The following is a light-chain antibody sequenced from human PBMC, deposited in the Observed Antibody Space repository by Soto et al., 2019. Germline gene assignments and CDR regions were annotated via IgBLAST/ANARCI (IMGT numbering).Light chain of an antibody. CDR3: QQYNNWPWT. J-gene: IGKJ1*01. Sequence: EIVLTQSPGTLSLSPGERATLSCRASQSVSSTYFAWYQQKPGQSPRLLIYGASSRATGIPDRFSGSGSGTDFTLTISRLEPEDFAVYYCQQYNNWPWTFGQGTKV. CDR1: QSVSSTY. CDR2: GAS. V-gene: IGKV3-20*01.